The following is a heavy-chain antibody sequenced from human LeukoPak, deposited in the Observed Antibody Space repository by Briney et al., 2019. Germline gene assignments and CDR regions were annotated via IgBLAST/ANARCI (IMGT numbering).Heavy chain of an antibody. CDR1: GFTFSSYS. J-gene: IGHJ4*02. D-gene: IGHD3-10*01. CDR2: ISGSSTYI. V-gene: IGHV3-21*01. Sequence: GGSLRLSCAASGFTFSSYSMNWVRQAPGKGLEWVSSISGSSTYIYYADSVKGRFTISRDNAKNSPYLQMNSLRAEDTAVYYCARVPGDYWGQGTLVTVSS. CDR3: ARVPGDY.